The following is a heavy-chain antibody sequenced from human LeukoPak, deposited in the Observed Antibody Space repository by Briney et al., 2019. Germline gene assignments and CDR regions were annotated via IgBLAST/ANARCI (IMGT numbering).Heavy chain of an antibody. V-gene: IGHV3-23*01. Sequence: GGSLRLSCAASEFTFDNYAMSWVRQAPGKGLEWVSVISGSGYYSYYADSVKGRFTISRDNSKNTLYLQMNSLRAEDTAVYYCAKDPPEWEPPFDYRGQGTLVTVSS. CDR3: AKDPPEWEPPFDY. D-gene: IGHD1-26*01. CDR2: ISGSGYYS. CDR1: EFTFDNYA. J-gene: IGHJ4*02.